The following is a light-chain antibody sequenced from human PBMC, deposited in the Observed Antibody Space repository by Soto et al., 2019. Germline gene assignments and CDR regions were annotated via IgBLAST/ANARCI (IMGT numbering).Light chain of an antibody. CDR3: QQYNSYAYT. J-gene: IGKJ2*01. CDR1: QSVSNNY. V-gene: IGKV3-20*01. Sequence: EIVLTQSPGTLSLSPGERATLSCRASQSVSNNYLAWYQQKPGQAPRLLIYGASNRATGIPDRFSGSGSGTDFTLTISRLEPEDFATYYCQQYNSYAYTFGQGTKLEIK. CDR2: GAS.